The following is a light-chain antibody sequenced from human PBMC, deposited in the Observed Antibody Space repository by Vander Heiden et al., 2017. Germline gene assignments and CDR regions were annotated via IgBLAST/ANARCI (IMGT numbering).Light chain of an antibody. CDR2: RDT. Sequence: SYELPQPLSVSVALGTTARITCGGNNIGSKNVHWYQQKPGQAPVLVIYRDTNRPSGIPERFSGSNSGNTATLTISRAQAGDEADYYCQVWDSSTVVFGGGTKLTVL. CDR1: NIGSKN. CDR3: QVWDSSTVV. J-gene: IGLJ2*01. V-gene: IGLV3-9*01.